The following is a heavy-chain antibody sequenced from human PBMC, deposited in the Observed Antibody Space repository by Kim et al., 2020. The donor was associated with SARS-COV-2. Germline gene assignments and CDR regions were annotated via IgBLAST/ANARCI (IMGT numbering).Heavy chain of an antibody. Sequence: AASVKGRFTISRDDSKSTLYLQMNSLRPEDTAVYYCARDRKNACSDCFDYWGQGTRVTVSA. D-gene: IGHD6-19*01. J-gene: IGHJ4*02. V-gene: IGHV3-30*01. CDR3: ARDRKNACSDCFDY.